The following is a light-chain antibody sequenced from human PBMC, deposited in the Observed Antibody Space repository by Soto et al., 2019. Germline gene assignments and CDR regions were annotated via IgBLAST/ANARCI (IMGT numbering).Light chain of an antibody. V-gene: IGLV2-14*01. J-gene: IGLJ1*01. CDR3: SSYTSSSTSV. CDR1: SSDVGGYNY. CDR2: DVS. Sequence: QSALTQPASVSGSPGQSITISCTGTSSDVGGYNYVSWYQQHPGKAPKLMIYDVSNRPSGVSNRFSGSKSGNTASLTISGLQAEDAAHYYCSSYTSSSTSVFGTGTKVTVL.